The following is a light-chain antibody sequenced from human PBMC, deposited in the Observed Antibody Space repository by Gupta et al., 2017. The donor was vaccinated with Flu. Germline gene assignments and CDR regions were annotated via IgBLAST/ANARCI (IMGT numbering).Light chain of an antibody. CDR2: LVS. CDR3: RQADNCPWA. Sequence: VTPGQPASISCRSSQGLVYSDGNTYLHCFQRRSGKSHRSLVNLVSSHGCWSHDLISGSGLSTDFTLTISRLQPEDFAVYYCRQADNCPWAFGQGTKVEVK. J-gene: IGKJ1*01. CDR1: QGLVYSDGNTY. V-gene: IGKV2-30*01.